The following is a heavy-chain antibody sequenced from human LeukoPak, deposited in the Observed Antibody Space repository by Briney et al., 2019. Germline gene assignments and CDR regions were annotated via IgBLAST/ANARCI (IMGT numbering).Heavy chain of an antibody. V-gene: IGHV4-59*01. J-gene: IGHJ5*02. CDR3: ATLTGYSSESWFDP. CDR1: GGSISSYY. Sequence: MPSETLSLTCTVSGGSISSYYWSWIRQPPGKGLEWIGYIYYTGSTNYNPSLKSRVTISVDTSKNQFSLKLSSVTAADTAVYYCATLTGYSSESWFDPWGQGILVTVSS. D-gene: IGHD3-9*01. CDR2: IYYTGST.